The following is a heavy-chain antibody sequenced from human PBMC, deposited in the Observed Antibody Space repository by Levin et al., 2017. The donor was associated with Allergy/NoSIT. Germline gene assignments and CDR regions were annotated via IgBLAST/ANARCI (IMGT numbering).Heavy chain of an antibody. V-gene: IGHV3-33*01. D-gene: IGHD3-10*01. CDR2: IWYDGSNK. CDR1: GFTFSSYG. Sequence: GGSLRLSCAASGFTFSSYGMHWVRQAPGKGLEWVAVIWYDGSNKYYADSVKGRFTISRDNSKNTLYLQMNSLRAEDTAVYYCAIHPVGSGSIPPVWGQGTLVTVSS. J-gene: IGHJ4*02. CDR3: AIHPVGSGSIPPV.